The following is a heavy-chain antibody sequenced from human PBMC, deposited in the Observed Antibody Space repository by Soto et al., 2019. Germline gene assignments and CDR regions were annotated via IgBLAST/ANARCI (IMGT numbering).Heavy chain of an antibody. V-gene: IGHV1-2*04. Sequence: ASVKVSCKASGYTFTGYCVHWVRQAPGQGLEWMGWINPNSGGTNYAQKFQGWVTMTRDTSISTAYMELSRLRSDDTAVYYCARIRTGDFVDDAFDIWGQGTMVTV. J-gene: IGHJ3*02. CDR3: ARIRTGDFVDDAFDI. D-gene: IGHD7-27*01. CDR2: INPNSGGT. CDR1: GYTFTGYC.